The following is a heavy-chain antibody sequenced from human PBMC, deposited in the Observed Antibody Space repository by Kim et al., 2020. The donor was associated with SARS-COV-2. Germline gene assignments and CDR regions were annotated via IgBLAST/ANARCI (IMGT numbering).Heavy chain of an antibody. CDR2: ISSSSSYT. D-gene: IGHD4-17*01. J-gene: IGHJ4*02. CDR1: GFTFSDYY. V-gene: IGHV3-11*06. Sequence: GGSLRLSCAASGFTFSDYYMSWIRQAPGKGLEWVSYISSSSSYTNYADSVKGRFTISRDNAKNSLYLQMNSLRAEDTAVYYCASITLGPLRWVFDYWGQGTLVTVSS. CDR3: ASITLGPLRWVFDY.